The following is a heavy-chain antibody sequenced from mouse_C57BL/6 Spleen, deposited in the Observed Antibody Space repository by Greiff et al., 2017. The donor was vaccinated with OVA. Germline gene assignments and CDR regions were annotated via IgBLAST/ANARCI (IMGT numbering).Heavy chain of an antibody. CDR3: ARGDYGSSFPYWYFDV. D-gene: IGHD1-1*01. Sequence: EVQVVESGGGLVKPGGSLKLSCAASGFTFSSYAMSWVRQTPEKRLEWVATISDGGSYTYYPDNVKGRFTISRDNAKNNLYLQMSHLKSEDTAMYYCARGDYGSSFPYWYFDVWGTGTTVTVSS. J-gene: IGHJ1*03. CDR1: GFTFSSYA. CDR2: ISDGGSYT. V-gene: IGHV5-4*01.